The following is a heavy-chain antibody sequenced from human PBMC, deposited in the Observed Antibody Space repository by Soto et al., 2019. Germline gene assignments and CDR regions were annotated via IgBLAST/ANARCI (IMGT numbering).Heavy chain of an antibody. CDR2: INPDNGNT. Sequence: ASVKVSCKASGYTFTRYTMNWVRQAPGQRLEWMGWINPDNGNTKSSQKFQDRVIITRDTSASTAYMDLSTLRSEDTAVYYCARGIATGQLDPWGQGTLVTVSS. J-gene: IGHJ5*02. CDR1: GYTFTRYT. V-gene: IGHV1-3*01. D-gene: IGHD2-15*01. CDR3: ARGIATGQLDP.